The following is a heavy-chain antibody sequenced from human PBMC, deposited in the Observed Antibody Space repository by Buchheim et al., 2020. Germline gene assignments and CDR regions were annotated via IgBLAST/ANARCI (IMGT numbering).Heavy chain of an antibody. J-gene: IGHJ4*02. D-gene: IGHD5-12*01. CDR2: IKPDGSER. V-gene: IGHV3-7*01. CDR3: VRDPLGYEGY. Sequence: EVQLVESGGGLVQPGGSLRLSCAASGFTFSGYWMGWVRQAPGKGLEWVANIKPDGSERYYVDSVKGRFTISRDNAKNSLSLQMNSLRDEDTALYYCVRDPLGYEGYWGQGTL. CDR1: GFTFSGYW.